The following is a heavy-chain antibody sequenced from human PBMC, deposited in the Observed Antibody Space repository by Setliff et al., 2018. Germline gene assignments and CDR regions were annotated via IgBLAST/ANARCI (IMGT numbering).Heavy chain of an antibody. D-gene: IGHD3-16*02. CDR2: INHSGIT. V-gene: IGHV4-34*01. CDR3: AIGQDSDYIWGSYRYTTGEDWYFDL. Sequence: PSETLSLTCAVYGGSFSGYYWSWIRQPPGKGLEWIGEINHSGITNYNPSLKSRVTISVDTSTNQFSLKLSSVTAADTAVYYCAIGQDSDYIWGSYRYTTGEDWYFDLWGRGTLVTVSS. J-gene: IGHJ2*01. CDR1: GGSFSGYY.